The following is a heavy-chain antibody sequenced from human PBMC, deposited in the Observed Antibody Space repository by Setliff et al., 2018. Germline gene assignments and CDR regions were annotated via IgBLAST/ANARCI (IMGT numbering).Heavy chain of an antibody. V-gene: IGHV3-48*01. D-gene: IGHD3-3*01. CDR3: ARENRYNFWSGLDAFDI. Sequence: GGSLSLSCAASGFTFSSYSMNWVRQAPGKGLEWVSYISSSSSTIYYADSVKGRFTISRDNAKNSLYLQMNSLRAEDTAVYYCARENRYNFWSGLDAFDIWGQGTMVTVS. CDR2: ISSSSSTI. CDR1: GFTFSSYS. J-gene: IGHJ3*02.